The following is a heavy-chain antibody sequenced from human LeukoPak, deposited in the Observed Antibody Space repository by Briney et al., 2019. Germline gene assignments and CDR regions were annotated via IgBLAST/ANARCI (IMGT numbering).Heavy chain of an antibody. CDR3: ASSGWSEVDY. D-gene: IGHD6-19*01. V-gene: IGHV3-21*01. Sequence: PEGSLRLSCAASGFTFSSYSMNWVRQAPGKGLEWVSSISSSSSYIYYADSVKGRFTISRDNAKNSLYLQMNSLRAEDTAVYYCASSGWSEVDYWGQGTLVTVSS. J-gene: IGHJ4*02. CDR2: ISSSSSYI. CDR1: GFTFSSYS.